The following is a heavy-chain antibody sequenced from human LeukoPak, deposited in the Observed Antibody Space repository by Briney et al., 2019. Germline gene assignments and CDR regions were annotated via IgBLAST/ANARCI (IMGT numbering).Heavy chain of an antibody. D-gene: IGHD3-10*01. CDR1: GGSFSGYY. CDR2: INHSGST. Sequence: SETLSLTCAVYGGSFSGYYWSWIRQPPGKGLEWIGEINHSGSTNYNPSLKSRVTISVDTSKNQFSLKLSSVTAADTAVYYCARGRRRITMVRGVPDRGTHFDYWGQGTLVTVSS. J-gene: IGHJ4*02. V-gene: IGHV4-34*01. CDR3: ARGRRRITMVRGVPDRGTHFDY.